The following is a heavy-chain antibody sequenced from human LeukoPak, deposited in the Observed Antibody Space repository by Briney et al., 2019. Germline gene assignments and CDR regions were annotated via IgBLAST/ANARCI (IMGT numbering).Heavy chain of an antibody. CDR3: ARRRVGVGAIDAFDI. CDR2: IYYSGST. D-gene: IGHD1-26*01. J-gene: IGHJ3*02. V-gene: IGHV4-39*07. Sequence: SETLSLTCTVSGGSISSSSYYWGWIRQPPGKGLEWIGSIYYSGSTYYNPSLKSRVTISVDTSKNQFSLKLSSVTAADTAVYYCARRRVGVGAIDAFDIWGQGTMVTVSS. CDR1: GGSISSSSYY.